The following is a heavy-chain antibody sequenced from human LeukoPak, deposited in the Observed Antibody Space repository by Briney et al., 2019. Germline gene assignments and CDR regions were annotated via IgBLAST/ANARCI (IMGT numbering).Heavy chain of an antibody. CDR3: ARRRNPNAFDI. Sequence: PSETLSLTCTVSGGSISSGSYYWSWIRQPAGKGLEWIGRIYTSGSTNYNPSLKSRVTISVDTSKNQFSLKLSSVTAADTAVYYCARRRNPNAFDIWGQGTMVTVSS. CDR1: GGSISSGSYY. D-gene: IGHD1-14*01. CDR2: IYTSGST. V-gene: IGHV4-61*02. J-gene: IGHJ3*02.